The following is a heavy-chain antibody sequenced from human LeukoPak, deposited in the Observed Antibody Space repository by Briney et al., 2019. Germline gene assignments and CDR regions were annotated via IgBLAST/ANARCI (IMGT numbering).Heavy chain of an antibody. CDR1: GGSFSGYY. J-gene: IGHJ4*02. CDR2: INHSGSA. Sequence: SETLSLTCAVYGGSFSGYYWSWIRQPPGKGLEWIGEINHSGSANYNPSLKSRVTISVDTSKNQFSLKLSSVTAADTAVYYCARRRYSSSIDDYWGQGTLVTVSS. V-gene: IGHV4-34*01. CDR3: ARRRYSSSIDDY. D-gene: IGHD6-6*01.